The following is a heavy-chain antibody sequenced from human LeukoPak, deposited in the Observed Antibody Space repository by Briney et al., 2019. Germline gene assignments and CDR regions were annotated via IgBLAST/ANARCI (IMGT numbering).Heavy chain of an antibody. V-gene: IGHV1-18*01. CDR3: ARALRIAAAGTTVYYYYYMDV. Sequence: ASVKVSCKASGYTFTSYGISWVRQAPGQGLEWMGWISAYNGNTNYAQKLKGRSTMTTDTSTSTAYMELRRLRSDDTAVYYCARALRIAAAGTTVYYYYYMDVWGKGTTVTVSS. CDR2: ISAYNGNT. D-gene: IGHD6-13*01. J-gene: IGHJ6*03. CDR1: GYTFTSYG.